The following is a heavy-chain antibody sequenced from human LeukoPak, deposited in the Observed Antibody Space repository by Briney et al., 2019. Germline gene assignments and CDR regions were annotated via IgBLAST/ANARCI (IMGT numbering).Heavy chain of an antibody. CDR1: GYTFTSYG. CDR3: ARDWYCSSTSCRPNWFDP. Sequence: ASVKVSCEASGYTFTSYGISWMRQAPGQGLEWMGWISAYNGNTNYAQKLQGRVTMTTDTSTSTAYMELRSLRSDDTAVYYCARDWYCSSTSCRPNWFDPWGQGTLVTVSS. V-gene: IGHV1-18*01. D-gene: IGHD2-2*01. J-gene: IGHJ5*02. CDR2: ISAYNGNT.